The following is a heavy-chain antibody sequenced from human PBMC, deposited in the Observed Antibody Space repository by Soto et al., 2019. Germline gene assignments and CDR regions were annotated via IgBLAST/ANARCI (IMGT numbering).Heavy chain of an antibody. CDR2: INAGNGNT. J-gene: IGHJ4*02. CDR1: GYTFTSYA. V-gene: IGHV1-3*01. Sequence: ASVKVSCKASGYTFTSYAMHWVRQAPGQRLEWMGWINAGNGNTKYSQKFQGRVTITRDTSASTAYMELSSLGSEDTAVYYCATQMGEGYFDYWGQGTLVTVSS. CDR3: ATQMGEGYFDY. D-gene: IGHD3-16*01.